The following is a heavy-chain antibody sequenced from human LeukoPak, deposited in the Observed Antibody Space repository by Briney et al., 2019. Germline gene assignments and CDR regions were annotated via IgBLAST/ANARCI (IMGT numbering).Heavy chain of an antibody. J-gene: IGHJ4*02. Sequence: AASVKVSCKASGGTFSSHAISWVRQAPGQGLEWMGGIIPIFGTANYAQKFQGRVTITADESTSTAYMELSSLRSEDTAVYYCWALHPHCSSTSCPFDYWGQGTLVTVSS. CDR1: GGTFSSHA. CDR2: IIPIFGTA. D-gene: IGHD2-2*01. CDR3: WALHPHCSSTSCPFDY. V-gene: IGHV1-69*13.